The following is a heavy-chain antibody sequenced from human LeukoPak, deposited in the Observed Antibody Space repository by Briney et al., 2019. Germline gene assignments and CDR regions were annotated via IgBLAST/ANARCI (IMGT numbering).Heavy chain of an antibody. CDR2: FPYDGSNR. CDR1: GFTFSSYA. V-gene: IGHV3-30*04. J-gene: IGHJ4*02. D-gene: IGHD6-6*01. Sequence: GGSLRLSCAASGFTFSSYAMHWVRQAPGKGLEWVAVFPYDGSNRYADSVKGRFTISRDNAKNTLYLQMNSLRAEDTAVYYCARGGVYSTSAVDYWGQGTLVTVSS. CDR3: ARGGVYSTSAVDY.